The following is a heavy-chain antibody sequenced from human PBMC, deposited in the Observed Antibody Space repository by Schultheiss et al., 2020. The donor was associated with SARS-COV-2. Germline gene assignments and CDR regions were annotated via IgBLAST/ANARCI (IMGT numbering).Heavy chain of an antibody. D-gene: IGHD2-2*01. CDR2: ISGGAEST. J-gene: IGHJ3*02. Sequence: GGSLRLSCAASEFTFSSYAMTWVRQAPGKGLEWVSTISGGAESTYYADSVKGRFTISRENAKNSLYLQMNSLRAGDTAVYYCARDDTVVVSAAMLGRRMRVDALDIWGQGTMVTVSS. V-gene: IGHV3-23*01. CDR1: EFTFSSYA. CDR3: ARDDTVVVSAAMLGRRMRVDALDI.